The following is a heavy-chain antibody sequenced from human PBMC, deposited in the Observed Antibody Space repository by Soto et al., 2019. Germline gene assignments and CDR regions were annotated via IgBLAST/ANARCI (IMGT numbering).Heavy chain of an antibody. Sequence: QVQLQESGPGLVKPSQTLSLTCTVPGGSISSGDYYWRWIRQPPGKGMEWIGYIYYSGRTNYNPSLSSRVTISVDTSKNQFSLNLSSVTAADTAVYYCARIVESDYTIDFDLWGRGTLVTVSS. J-gene: IGHJ2*01. D-gene: IGHD3-3*01. CDR1: GGSISSGDYY. CDR2: IYYSGRT. CDR3: ARIVESDYTIDFDL. V-gene: IGHV4-30-4*01.